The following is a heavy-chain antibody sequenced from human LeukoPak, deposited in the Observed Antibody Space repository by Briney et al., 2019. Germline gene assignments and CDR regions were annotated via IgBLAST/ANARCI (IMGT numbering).Heavy chain of an antibody. J-gene: IGHJ4*02. V-gene: IGHV4-59*08. CDR1: GGSISSYY. D-gene: IGHD1-26*01. Sequence: SETLSLTCTVSGGSISSYYWSWIRQPPGKGLEWIGYIYYSGSTNYNPSLKSRVTISVDTSKNQFSLKLSSVTAADTAVYYCARQPPPTLSRAPFDYWGQGTLVTVSS. CDR2: IYYSGST. CDR3: ARQPPPTLSRAPFDY.